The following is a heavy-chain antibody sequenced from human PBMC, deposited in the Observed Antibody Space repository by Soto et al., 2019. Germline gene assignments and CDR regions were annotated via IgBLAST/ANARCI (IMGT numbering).Heavy chain of an antibody. D-gene: IGHD3-22*01. CDR3: ARGSIYYASSGYSEFDY. J-gene: IGHJ4*02. CDR2: IIPIFGTA. CDR1: GGTFSSYA. Sequence: QVQLVQSGAEVKKPGSSVKVSCKASGGTFSSYAISWVRQAPGQGLEWMGGIIPIFGTANYAQKFQGRVTITADESTSTAYMELSSLRSEDTAVYYCARGSIYYASSGYSEFDYWGQGPLVTVSS. V-gene: IGHV1-69*01.